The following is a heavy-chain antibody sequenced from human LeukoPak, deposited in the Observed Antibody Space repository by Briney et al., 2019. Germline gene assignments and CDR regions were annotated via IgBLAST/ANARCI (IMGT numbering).Heavy chain of an antibody. J-gene: IGHJ5*02. D-gene: IGHD2-8*01. Sequence: GASVKVSCKASGNTSTGTNMHWGRQAPGQGLEWMGRINPNSGGTNYAQKFQGRVTMTRDTSISTAYMELSRLRSDDTAVYYCARDPAGRGVANWFDPWGQGTLVTVSS. CDR1: GNTSTGTN. CDR2: INPNSGGT. V-gene: IGHV1-2*06. CDR3: ARDPAGRGVANWFDP.